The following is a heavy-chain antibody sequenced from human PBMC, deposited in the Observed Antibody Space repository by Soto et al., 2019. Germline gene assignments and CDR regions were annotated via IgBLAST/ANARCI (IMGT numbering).Heavy chain of an antibody. CDR3: GRDPVGPAWFDP. Sequence: QVQLVQSGAEVKKPGASVKVSCKASGYPVTSYGISWVRQAPGQGLEWRGWINTYNGNTNYAQKLQGTVTTTTDTSTSTAYRELRSLRSDDTAVYYWGRDPVGPAWFDPWGQGTLVTVSA. J-gene: IGHJ5*02. V-gene: IGHV1-18*01. CDR2: INTYNGNT. CDR1: GYPVTSYG. D-gene: IGHD1-26*01.